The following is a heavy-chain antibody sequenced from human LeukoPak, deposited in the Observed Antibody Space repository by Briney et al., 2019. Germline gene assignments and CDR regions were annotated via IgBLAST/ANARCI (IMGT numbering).Heavy chain of an antibody. CDR1: GYTFTGYY. D-gene: IGHD3-3*01. J-gene: IGHJ4*02. Sequence: GASVKVSCKASGYTFTGYYMHWVRQAPGQGLEWMGWINPNSGGTNYAQKFQGRVTMTRDTSISTAYMELSRLRSDDTAVYYCARAPQAYDFWSGYPDYWGQGTLVTVSS. V-gene: IGHV1-2*02. CDR2: INPNSGGT. CDR3: ARAPQAYDFWSGYPDY.